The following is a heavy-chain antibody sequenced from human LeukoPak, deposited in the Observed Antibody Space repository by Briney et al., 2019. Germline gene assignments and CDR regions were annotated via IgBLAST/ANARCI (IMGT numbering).Heavy chain of an antibody. J-gene: IGHJ4*02. CDR1: GFTFSNHN. D-gene: IGHD4-17*01. CDR2: ISGRGEAI. Sequence: GGSLRLSCAASGFTFSNHNMEWVREARGKGLEGVSYISGRGEAIFYADSVQGRFTISRDNAKNSIYLQMNGLTAEDTAVYYCARTYGSVSLNYGGQGTLVTVS. V-gene: IGHV3-48*01. CDR3: ARTYGSVSLNY.